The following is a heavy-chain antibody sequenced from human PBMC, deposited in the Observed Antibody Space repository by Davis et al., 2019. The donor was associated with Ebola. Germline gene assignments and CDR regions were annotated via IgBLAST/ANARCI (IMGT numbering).Heavy chain of an antibody. CDR1: GYSFSSFG. CDR3: AKDYCSSTICYNLGRFDP. D-gene: IGHD2-2*02. V-gene: IGHV1-18*01. Sequence: AASVKVSCKTSGYSFSSFGVTWVRQAPGQGLEWMGWISGDNGDTNYAQKFQGRVTMTTDTSTSTAYMELRSLRDDDTAVYYCAKDYCSSTICYNLGRFDPWGQGTLVTVSS. CDR2: ISGDNGDT. J-gene: IGHJ5*02.